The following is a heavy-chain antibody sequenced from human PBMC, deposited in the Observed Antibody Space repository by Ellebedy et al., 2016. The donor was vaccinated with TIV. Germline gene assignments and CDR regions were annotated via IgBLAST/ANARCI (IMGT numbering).Heavy chain of an antibody. CDR1: GYTFTTYD. CDR3: ARSEYQWSVGRFFHH. CDR2: MNPQSANT. V-gene: IGHV1-8*03. Sequence: AASVKVSCKASGYTFTTYDVDWVRQATGQGLKWMGWMNPQSANTGYAQKFQGRVSNTRNTSIRTAYMELGSLRYEDTAVYYCARSEYQWSVGRFFHHWGQGTLVTVSS. J-gene: IGHJ1*01. D-gene: IGHD6-19*01.